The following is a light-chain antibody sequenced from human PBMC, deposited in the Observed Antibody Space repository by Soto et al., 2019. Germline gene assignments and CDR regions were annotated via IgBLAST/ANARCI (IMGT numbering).Light chain of an antibody. CDR3: SSYTSSSTLYVV. CDR1: RSDVGGYNY. Sequence: QSALTQPASVSGSPGQSITISCTGTRSDVGGYNYVSWYQQHPGKAPKLMIYDVSNRPSGVSNRFSGSKSGNTASLTISGLQAEDEADYYCSSYTSSSTLYVVFGGRTKLTVL. J-gene: IGLJ2*01. CDR2: DVS. V-gene: IGLV2-14*01.